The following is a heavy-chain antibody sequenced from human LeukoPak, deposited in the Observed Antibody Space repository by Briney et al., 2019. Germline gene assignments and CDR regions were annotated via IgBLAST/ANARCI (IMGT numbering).Heavy chain of an antibody. V-gene: IGHV3-7*01. D-gene: IGHD5-12*01. CDR1: GFTFSSYW. CDR2: IKQDGSEK. CDR3: ARVSRSYSGYEPIDAFDI. Sequence: GSLRLSCAASGFTFSSYWMSSVRQAPGKGLEWVANIKQDGSEKYYVDSVKGRFTISRDNAKNSLYLQMNSLRAEDTAVYYCARVSRSYSGYEPIDAFDIWGQGTMVTVSS. J-gene: IGHJ3*02.